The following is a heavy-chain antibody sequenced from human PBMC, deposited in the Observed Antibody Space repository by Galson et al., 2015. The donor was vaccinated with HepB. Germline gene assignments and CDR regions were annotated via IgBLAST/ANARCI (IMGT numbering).Heavy chain of an antibody. CDR2: ISHDENKK. Sequence: SLRLSCAASGFIFSNYAMHWVRQAPGKGLVWVATISHDENKKFYADSVKGRLTISRDNSKDTLYLQMTSLRVEDAGLFYCGKNGRTVEVTGTGEIDHWGPGIRVTVSS. D-gene: IGHD7-27*01. V-gene: IGHV3-30*18. J-gene: IGHJ4*02. CDR3: GKNGRTVEVTGTGEIDH. CDR1: GFIFSNYA.